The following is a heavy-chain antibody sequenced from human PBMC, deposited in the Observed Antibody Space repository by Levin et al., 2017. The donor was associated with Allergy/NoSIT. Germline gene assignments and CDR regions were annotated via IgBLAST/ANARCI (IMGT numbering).Heavy chain of an antibody. CDR1: GDSLSSNSAA. CDR2: TYYRSKWHY. J-gene: IGHJ4*02. V-gene: IGHV6-1*01. CDR3: RRDPAGDQGIDY. Sequence: SQTLSLTCAISGDSLSSNSAAWYWFRQSPSRGLEWLGRTYYRSKWHYDYAESVKSRITINPDTSKNQFYLQLNSVSPEDTVMYCCRRDPAGDQGIDYWGQGTLVTVSS. D-gene: IGHD3-10*01.